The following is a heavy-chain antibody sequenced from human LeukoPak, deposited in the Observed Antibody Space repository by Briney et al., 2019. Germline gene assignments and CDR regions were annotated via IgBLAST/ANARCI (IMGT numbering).Heavy chain of an antibody. V-gene: IGHV4-38-2*02. J-gene: IGHJ4*02. CDR1: GYSISSGYW. D-gene: IGHD2/OR15-2a*01. CDR2: IYYSGST. CDR3: ARHPRFLGPFDY. Sequence: PSETLSLTCTVSGYSISSGYWWGWIRQPPGKGLEWIGSIYYSGSTYYNPSLKSRVTISVDTSKNQFSLKLSSVTAADTAVYYCARHPRFLGPFDYWGQGTLVTVSS.